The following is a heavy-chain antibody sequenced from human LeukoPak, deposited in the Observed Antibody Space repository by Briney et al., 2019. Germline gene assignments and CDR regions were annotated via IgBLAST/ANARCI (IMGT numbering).Heavy chain of an antibody. CDR3: ASGYCSGGSCEYYFDY. V-gene: IGHV1-69*13. CDR2: IIPIFGTA. D-gene: IGHD2-15*01. CDR1: GGTFSSYA. Sequence: SVKVSCKASGGTFSSYAISWVRQAPGQGLEWMGGIIPIFGTANYAQKFQSRVTITADESTSTAYMELSSLRSEDTAVYYCASGYCSGGSCEYYFDYWGQGTLVTVSS. J-gene: IGHJ4*02.